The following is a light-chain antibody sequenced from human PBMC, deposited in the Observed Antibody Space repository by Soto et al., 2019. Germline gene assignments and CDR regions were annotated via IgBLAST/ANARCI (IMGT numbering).Light chain of an antibody. V-gene: IGKV3-20*01. CDR1: QSVSSSY. CDR2: GAS. J-gene: IGKJ4*01. CDR3: QQYGSSSLT. Sequence: EIVLTQSPGALSLSPGERATLSCRASQSVSSSYLAWYQQKPGQAPRLRIYGASSRSTGIPHRFSGSGSGTDFTLTISSLEPEDFAVYYCQQYGSSSLTFGGGTKVESK.